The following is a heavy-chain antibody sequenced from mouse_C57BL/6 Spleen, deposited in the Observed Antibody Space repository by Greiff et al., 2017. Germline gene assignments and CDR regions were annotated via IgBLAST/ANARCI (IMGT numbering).Heavy chain of an antibody. D-gene: IGHD1-1*01. CDR2: MYPGDGDT. J-gene: IGHJ1*03. CDR3: ARFPGSYYGSSYGYFDV. V-gene: IGHV1-80*01. Sequence: QVQLQQSGAELVKPGASVKISCKASGYAFSSYWMNWVKQRPGKGLEWIGQMYPGDGDTNYNGKFKGKATLTADKSSSTAYLQLRSLTSEDSAVYFCARFPGSYYGSSYGYFDVWGTGTTVTVSS. CDR1: GYAFSSYW.